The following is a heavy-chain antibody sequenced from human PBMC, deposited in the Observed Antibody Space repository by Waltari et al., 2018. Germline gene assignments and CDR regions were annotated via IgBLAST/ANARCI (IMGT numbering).Heavy chain of an antibody. CDR3: ARDGLGSSHDY. CDR1: GFSLSGYW. D-gene: IGHD6-6*01. CDR2: IHSDGRST. J-gene: IGHJ4*02. Sequence: EVKLVEYGGGILQTGGSLRPSCAAYGFSLSGYWMHWVRQVPGKGLVWVSRIHSDGRSTNYADSVRGRFTISRDNAKNMVYLQMNSLRADDTAVYFCARDGLGSSHDYWGQGTLVTVSS. V-gene: IGHV3-74*01.